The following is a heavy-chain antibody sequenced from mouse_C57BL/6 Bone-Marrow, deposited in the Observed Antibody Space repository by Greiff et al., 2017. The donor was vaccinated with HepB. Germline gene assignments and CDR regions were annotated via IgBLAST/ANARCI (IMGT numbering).Heavy chain of an antibody. CDR3: ARVPNWVDY. CDR2: IYPRSGNT. Sequence: VMLVESGAELARPGASVKLSCKASGYTFTSYGISWVKQRTGQGLEWIGEIYPRSGNTYYNEKFKGKATLTADKSSSTAYMELRSLTSEDSAVYFCARVPNWVDYWGQGTTLTVSS. CDR1: GYTFTSYG. J-gene: IGHJ2*01. D-gene: IGHD4-1*01. V-gene: IGHV1-81*01.